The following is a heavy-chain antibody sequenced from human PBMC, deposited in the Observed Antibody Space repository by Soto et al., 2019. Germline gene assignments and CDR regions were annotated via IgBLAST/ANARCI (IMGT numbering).Heavy chain of an antibody. Sequence: QVQLVESGGGVVQPGRSLRLSCAASGFTFSSYGMHWVRQAPGKGLEWVAVIWYDGSNKYYADSVKGRFTISRDNSKNTLYLQMNSLRAEDTAVYYCARDGGYSGYDLPFDYWGQGTLVTVSS. CDR3: ARDGGYSGYDLPFDY. V-gene: IGHV3-33*01. D-gene: IGHD5-12*01. CDR1: GFTFSSYG. J-gene: IGHJ4*02. CDR2: IWYDGSNK.